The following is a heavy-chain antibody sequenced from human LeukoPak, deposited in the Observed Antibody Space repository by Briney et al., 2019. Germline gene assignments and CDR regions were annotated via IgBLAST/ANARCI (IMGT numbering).Heavy chain of an antibody. CDR1: GGSFSGYY. CDR2: INHSGST. J-gene: IGHJ6*02. CDR3: ARGGESGRYNYYATDV. V-gene: IGHV4-34*01. Sequence: SETLSLTCAVYGGSFSGYYWSWIRQPPGKGLEWIGEINHSGSTNYNPSLKSRVTISVDTSKNQFSLKLSSVTAADTAVYYCARGGESGRYNYYATDVWGQGTTVTVSS.